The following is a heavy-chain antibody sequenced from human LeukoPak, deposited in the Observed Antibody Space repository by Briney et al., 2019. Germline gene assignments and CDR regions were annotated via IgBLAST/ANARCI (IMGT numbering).Heavy chain of an antibody. J-gene: IGHJ4*02. CDR1: GGSISSGSYY. Sequence: SQTLSLTCTVSGGSISSGSYYWSWIRQPAGNGLEWIGRIYTSGSTNYNPSLKSRVTISVDTSKNQFSLKLSSVTAADTAVYYCARDVAADKFDYWGQGTLVTVSS. CDR3: ARDVAADKFDY. V-gene: IGHV4-61*02. CDR2: IYTSGST. D-gene: IGHD6-19*01.